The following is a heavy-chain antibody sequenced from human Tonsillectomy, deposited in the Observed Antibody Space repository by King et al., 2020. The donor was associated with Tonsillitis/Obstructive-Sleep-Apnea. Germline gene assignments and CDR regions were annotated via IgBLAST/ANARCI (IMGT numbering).Heavy chain of an antibody. J-gene: IGHJ5*02. CDR3: ATCASSTSCYSGFDP. CDR1: GGSISSYY. D-gene: IGHD2-2*02. CDR2: IYYSGST. V-gene: IGHV4-59*01. Sequence: QLQESGPGLVKPSETLSLTCTVSGGSISSYYWSWIRQPPGKGLEWIGYIYYSGSTNYNPSLKSRVTISVDTSKNQFSLKLSSVTAADTAVYYCATCASSTSCYSGFDPWGQGTLVTVSS.